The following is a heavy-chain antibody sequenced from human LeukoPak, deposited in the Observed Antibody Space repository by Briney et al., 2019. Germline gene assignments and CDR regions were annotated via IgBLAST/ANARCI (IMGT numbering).Heavy chain of an antibody. J-gene: IGHJ6*03. D-gene: IGHD2-15*01. Sequence: SETLSLTCTVSGGSISSSSYYWGWIRQPPGKGLEWIGSIYYSGSTYYNPSLKSRVTISIDTSKNQFSLKLSSVTAADTAFYYCARDRGAVAARDYYMDVWGEGTTVTISS. CDR2: IYYSGST. CDR1: GGSISSSSYY. V-gene: IGHV4-39*07. CDR3: ARDRGAVAARDYYMDV.